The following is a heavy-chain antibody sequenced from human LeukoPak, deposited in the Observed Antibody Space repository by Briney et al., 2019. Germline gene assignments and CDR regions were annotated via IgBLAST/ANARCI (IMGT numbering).Heavy chain of an antibody. D-gene: IGHD3-3*01. CDR2: INPNCGGT. J-gene: IGHJ4*02. Sequence: GASVKVSCKASGYTFTGYYMHWVRQAPGQGLEWMGRINPNCGGTNYAQKFQGRVTMTRDTSISTAYMELSRLRSDDTAVYYCARARSPIFGVVALYYFDYWGQGTLVTVSS. CDR3: ARARSPIFGVVALYYFDY. CDR1: GYTFTGYY. V-gene: IGHV1-2*06.